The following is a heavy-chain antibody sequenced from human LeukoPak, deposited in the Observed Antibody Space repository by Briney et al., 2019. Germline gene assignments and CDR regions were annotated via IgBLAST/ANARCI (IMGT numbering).Heavy chain of an antibody. D-gene: IGHD3-10*01. Sequence: PGGSLRLSCAASGFTFSSYGMHWVRQAPGKGLEGVAVIWYDGSNKYYADSVKGRFTISRDNSKNTLYLQMNSLRVEDTAVYYCAREFSSNPGGDYWGQGTLVTVSS. CDR3: AREFSSNPGGDY. V-gene: IGHV3-33*01. J-gene: IGHJ4*02. CDR1: GFTFSSYG. CDR2: IWYDGSNK.